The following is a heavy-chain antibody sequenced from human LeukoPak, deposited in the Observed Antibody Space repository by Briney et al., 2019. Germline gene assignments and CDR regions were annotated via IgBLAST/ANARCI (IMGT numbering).Heavy chain of an antibody. CDR3: VRVYGDKWNWFDP. CDR1: GFTFSSYA. V-gene: IGHV3-21*01. CDR2: ISSSSSYI. D-gene: IGHD4-17*01. J-gene: IGHJ5*02. Sequence: GGSLRLSCAASGFTFSSYAMSWVRQAPGEGLEWVSSISSSSSYIYYADSVKGRFTISRDNAKNSLYLQMNSLRAEDTAVYYCVRVYGDKWNWFDPWGQGTLVTVSS.